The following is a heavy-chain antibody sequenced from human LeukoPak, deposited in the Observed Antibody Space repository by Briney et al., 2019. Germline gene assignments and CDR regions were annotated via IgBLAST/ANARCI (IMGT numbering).Heavy chain of an antibody. CDR2: IKQGGSET. CDR1: GFTFPNYW. CDR3: ARVFLVAASGSYYRHFDC. V-gene: IGHV3-7*01. D-gene: IGHD3-10*01. Sequence: GGSLRLSCAASGFTFPNYWMSWVRQAPGKGLEWVANIKQGGSETYYVDSVRGRFTISRGNAQNSLYLQMNSLRAEDTAVYYCARVFLVAASGSYYRHFDCWGQGTLVTVSS. J-gene: IGHJ4*02.